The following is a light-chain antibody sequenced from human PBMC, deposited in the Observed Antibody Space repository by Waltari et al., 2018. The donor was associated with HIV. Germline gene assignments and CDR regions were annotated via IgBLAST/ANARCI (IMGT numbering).Light chain of an antibody. J-gene: IGLJ3*02. V-gene: IGLV3-21*02. CDR3: QVWDGSSDHWV. Sequence: SYVLTQPPSVSVAPGQTARITCGGDNIGTKSVHWYQQNPGQAPVLVVYDDRDRPSGTPERFSGSNSGNTATLTVSRVEVGDEADYYCQVWDGSSDHWVFGGGTKLTVL. CDR2: DDR. CDR1: NIGTKS.